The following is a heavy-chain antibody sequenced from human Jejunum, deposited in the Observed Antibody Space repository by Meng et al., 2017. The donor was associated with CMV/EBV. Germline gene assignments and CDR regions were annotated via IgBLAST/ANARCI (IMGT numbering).Heavy chain of an antibody. V-gene: IGHV3-23*01. D-gene: IGHD2-15*01. CDR1: GFPFPHYA. Sequence: CVGSGFPFPHYAMSWVRQAPGKGPGWVSSISADNSNINYANSVKGRFTISRDNSKNTLYLQMASLRAEDTALYYCANSAGSWVHNYWGLGTLVTVSS. J-gene: IGHJ4*02. CDR3: ANSAGSWVHNY. CDR2: ISADNSNI.